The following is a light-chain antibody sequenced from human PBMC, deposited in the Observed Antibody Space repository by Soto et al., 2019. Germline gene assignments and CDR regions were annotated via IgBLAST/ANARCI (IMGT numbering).Light chain of an antibody. J-gene: IGKJ1*01. CDR3: QQYNDNWPT. Sequence: EIVRTQSPGTLCVSPGETVTLSCRASQSVRTNLAWYQHKPGQSPRLLIYGASNRASGFPARFSGSGSGTEFTLTISSLQSEDFAVYYCQQYNDNWPTFGQGTKVDIK. CDR1: QSVRTN. CDR2: GAS. V-gene: IGKV3-15*01.